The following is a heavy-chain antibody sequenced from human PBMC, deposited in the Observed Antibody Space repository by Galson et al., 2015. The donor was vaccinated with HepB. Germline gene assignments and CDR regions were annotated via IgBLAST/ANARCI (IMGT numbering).Heavy chain of an antibody. V-gene: IGHV1-18*04. CDR1: GYTFTSYG. J-gene: IGHJ3*02. CDR2: ISAYNGNT. Sequence: SVKVSCKASGYTFTSYGISWVRQAPGQGLEWMGWISAYNGNTNYAQKLQGRVTMTTDTSTSTAYMELRSLRSDDTAVYYCARDLGREGDDAFDIWGQGTMVTVSS. CDR3: ARDLGREGDDAFDI.